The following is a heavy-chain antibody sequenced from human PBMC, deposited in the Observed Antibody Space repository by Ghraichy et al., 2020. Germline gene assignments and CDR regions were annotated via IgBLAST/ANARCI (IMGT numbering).Heavy chain of an antibody. V-gene: IGHV4-34*01. CDR3: ARRGYAVVVPAATSGMDV. CDR2: INHSGST. J-gene: IGHJ6*04. CDR1: GGSFSGYY. D-gene: IGHD2-2*01. Sequence: SETLSLTCAVYGGSFSGYYWSWIRQPPGKGLEWIGEINHSGSTNYNPSLKSRVTISVDTSKNQFSLKLSSVTAADTAVYYCARRGYAVVVPAATSGMDVWGKETTVTVSS.